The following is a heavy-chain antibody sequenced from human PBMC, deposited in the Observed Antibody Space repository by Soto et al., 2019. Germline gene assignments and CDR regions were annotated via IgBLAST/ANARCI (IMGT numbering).Heavy chain of an antibody. V-gene: IGHV3-30*18. CDR1: GFTFSSYG. J-gene: IGHJ4*02. CDR2: ISYDGSNK. D-gene: IGHD2-2*01. Sequence: QVQLVESGGGVVRPGRSLRLSCAASGFTFSSYGMHWVRQAPGKGLEWVAVISYDGSNKYYADSVKGRFTISRDNSKNTLYLQMNSLRAEDTAVYYCAKDPATYDYGDYWGQGTLVTVSS. CDR3: AKDPATYDYGDY.